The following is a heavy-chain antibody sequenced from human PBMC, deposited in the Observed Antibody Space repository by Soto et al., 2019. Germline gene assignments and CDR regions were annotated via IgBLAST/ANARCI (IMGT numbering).Heavy chain of an antibody. D-gene: IGHD6-19*01. CDR2: IWYDGSIK. CDR1: GFTFSSYG. V-gene: IGHV3-33*08. J-gene: IGHJ4*02. CDR3: PRAFSKGVAGRLFDF. Sequence: QPGGSLRLSCVASGFTFSSYGMHWVRQAPGKGLEWLAVIWYDGSIKYYADSVKGRFTISRDDSKNTLYLQMDSLRVEDSAIYHCPRAFSKGVAGRLFDFWGLGTPVTVSS.